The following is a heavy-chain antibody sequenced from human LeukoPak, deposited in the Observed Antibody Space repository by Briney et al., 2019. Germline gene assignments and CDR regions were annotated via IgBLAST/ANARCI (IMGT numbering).Heavy chain of an antibody. CDR3: ARAAREVLRFLEWLSPAAFDI. CDR2: IYYSGST. Sequence: SETLSLTCTVSGGSISSYYWSSIRQPPGKGLEWIGYIYYSGSTNYNRSLKSRVTISVDTSKNQFSLKLSSVTAADTAVYYCARAAREVLRFLEWLSPAAFDIWGQGTMVTVSS. V-gene: IGHV4-59*01. D-gene: IGHD3-3*01. J-gene: IGHJ3*02. CDR1: GGSISSYY.